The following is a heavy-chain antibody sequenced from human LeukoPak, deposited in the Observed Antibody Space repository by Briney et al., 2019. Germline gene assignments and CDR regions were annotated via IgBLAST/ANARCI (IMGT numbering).Heavy chain of an antibody. D-gene: IGHD1-20*01. V-gene: IGHV4-34*01. CDR3: ARMSLTGTRRSALGY. Sequence: SETLSLTCAVYGGSFSGYYWSWIRQPPGKGLEWIGEINHSGSTNYNPSLKSRVTISVDTSKNQFSLKLSSVTAADTAVYYCARMSLTGTRRSALGYWGQGTLVTVSS. J-gene: IGHJ4*02. CDR2: INHSGST. CDR1: GGSFSGYY.